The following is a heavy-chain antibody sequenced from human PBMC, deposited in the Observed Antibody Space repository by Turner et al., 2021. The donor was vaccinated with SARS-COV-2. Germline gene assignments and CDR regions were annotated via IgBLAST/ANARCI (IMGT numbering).Heavy chain of an antibody. CDR3: ARDAGYGLDAFDI. CDR1: GDSVPSNSAA. V-gene: IGHV6-1*01. CDR2: TYYRSKWYT. Sequence: QVQLQQSGPGLVKPSQTPSLTCAISGDSVPSNSAAWNWVRQSPSRGLEWLGRTYYRSKWYTDYAPSVKYRITITPDTSKSQFSLQLNSVTPEDTAVYYCARDAGYGLDAFDIWGQGTRVTVSS. J-gene: IGHJ3*02. D-gene: IGHD2-15*01.